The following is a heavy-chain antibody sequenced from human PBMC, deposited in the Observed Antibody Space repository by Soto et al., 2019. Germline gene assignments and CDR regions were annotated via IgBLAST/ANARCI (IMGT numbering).Heavy chain of an antibody. V-gene: IGHV4-34*01. CDR2: INHSGST. Sequence: SETLSLTCAVYGGSFSGYYWSWIRQPPGKGLEWIGEINHSGSTNYNPSLKSRVTISVDTSKNQFSLKLSSVTAADTAVYYCAREGNYDFWSGYPGGWFDPWGQGTRVTV. CDR3: AREGNYDFWSGYPGGWFDP. CDR1: GGSFSGYY. D-gene: IGHD3-3*01. J-gene: IGHJ5*02.